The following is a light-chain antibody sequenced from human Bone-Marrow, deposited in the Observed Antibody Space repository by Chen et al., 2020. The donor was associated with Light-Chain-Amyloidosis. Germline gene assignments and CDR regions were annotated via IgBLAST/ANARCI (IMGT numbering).Light chain of an antibody. V-gene: IGLV2-14*01. CDR2: EVT. Sequence: QSDLTQPASVPGSPGHPTTLACTGTSSDVGGDNHVSWYQQHPDKPPKLMIYEVTNRPSWVPDRFSGAKSDNTASVTISRFQTEDEADYFCSSYTITNTLVFGSGTRVTVL. CDR1: SSDVGGDNH. CDR3: SSYTITNTLV. J-gene: IGLJ1*01.